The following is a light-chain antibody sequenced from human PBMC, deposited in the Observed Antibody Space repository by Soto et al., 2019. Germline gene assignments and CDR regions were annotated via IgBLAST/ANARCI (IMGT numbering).Light chain of an antibody. Sequence: DTVMTQTPLSSPVTLGQPASSSCRSSQSLVHGDGNTYLSWLQQRPGQPPRLIIYKISKRSYGVPDRFSGSGAGTAVTLKSSKVDAEDFGVYYGMQATQFPGTYGQGTRLEIK. V-gene: IGKV2-24*01. CDR2: KIS. CDR1: QSLVHGDGNTY. CDR3: MQATQFPGT. J-gene: IGKJ2*01.